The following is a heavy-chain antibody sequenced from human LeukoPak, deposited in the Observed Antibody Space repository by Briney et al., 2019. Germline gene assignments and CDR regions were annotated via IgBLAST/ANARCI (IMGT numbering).Heavy chain of an antibody. D-gene: IGHD3-16*01. CDR2: IYYSART. CDR3: ARETSQKGAHYMDV. V-gene: IGHV4-59*01. Sequence: SETLSLTCTVSGGSISSYCWCWIRQPPGAGLEWVGYIYYSARTNYNPPLKSRVTRSVDTSKNHFSLKLSSVTAADTAVYYCARETSQKGAHYMDVWGKGTTVTISS. CDR1: GGSISSYC. J-gene: IGHJ6*03.